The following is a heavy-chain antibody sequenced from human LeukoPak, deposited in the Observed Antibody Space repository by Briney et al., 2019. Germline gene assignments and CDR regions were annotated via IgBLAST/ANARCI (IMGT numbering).Heavy chain of an antibody. Sequence: ASVKVSCKASGYTFTAYFMHWVRQAPGQGLEWMGRINPNSGDTNYAQKFQGRVTMTRDTSLSTAHMELSSLRSDDTAMYYCAREGEREGYSSSRMFDYWGQGTLVTVSS. CDR3: AREGEREGYSSSRMFDY. J-gene: IGHJ4*02. D-gene: IGHD6-13*01. CDR2: INPNSGDT. CDR1: GYTFTAYF. V-gene: IGHV1-2*06.